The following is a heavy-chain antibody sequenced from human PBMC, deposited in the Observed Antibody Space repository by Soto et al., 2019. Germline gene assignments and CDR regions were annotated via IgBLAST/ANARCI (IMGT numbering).Heavy chain of an antibody. CDR3: AREIFPGIGNTTT. V-gene: IGHV1-69*12. CDR1: GGTFSSYA. J-gene: IGHJ5*02. CDR2: IIPIFGTA. Sequence: QVQLVQSGAEVKKPWSSVKVSCKASGGTFSSYAISWVRQAPGQGLEWMGGIIPIFGTANYAQKFQGRVTITADEYTSTAYMELSSLRSEDTAVYYCAREIFPGIGNTTTWGQGTLVNVSS. D-gene: IGHD3-3*01.